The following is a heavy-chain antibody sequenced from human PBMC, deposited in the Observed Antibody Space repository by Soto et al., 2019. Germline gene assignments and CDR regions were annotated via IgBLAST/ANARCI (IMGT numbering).Heavy chain of an antibody. Sequence: EVQLEESGGTWVQPGGSLRLSCAASGFDASVNFMTWVRQAPGKGLEWVSAINNAYSTFYADSVKGRFTISRDNSKNTVYLQVNSLRVEDTAMYYCVRENYYYGMDVWGQGTAVTVSS. V-gene: IGHV3-66*01. J-gene: IGHJ6*02. CDR1: GFDASVNF. CDR3: VRENYYYGMDV. CDR2: INNAYST.